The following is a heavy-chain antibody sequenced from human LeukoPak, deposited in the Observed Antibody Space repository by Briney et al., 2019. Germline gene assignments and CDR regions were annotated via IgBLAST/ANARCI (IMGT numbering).Heavy chain of an antibody. V-gene: IGHV3-21*01. J-gene: IGHJ4*02. CDR2: ISSSSSYI. D-gene: IGHD3-22*01. CDR1: GFTFSSYS. CDR3: ARDPGYYDSSGYHGY. Sequence: MPGGSLRLSCAASGFTFSSYSMKWVRQAPGKGLEWVSSISSSSSYIYYADSVKGRFTISSDNAKNSLYLQMNSLRAEDTAVYYCARDPGYYDSSGYHGYWGQGTLVTVSS.